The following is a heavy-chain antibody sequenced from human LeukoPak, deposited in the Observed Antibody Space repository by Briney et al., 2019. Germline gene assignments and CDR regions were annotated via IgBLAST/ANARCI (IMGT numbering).Heavy chain of an antibody. CDR3: ARGEVYDFWSGYLPFDY. D-gene: IGHD3-3*01. Sequence: SETLSLTCTVSGYSISSGYYWGWIRQPPGKGLEWIGSIYHSGSTYYNPSLKSRVTISVDTSKNQFSLKLSSVTAADTAVYYCARGEVYDFWSGYLPFDYWGQEPWSPSPQ. J-gene: IGHJ4*01. CDR1: GYSISSGYY. CDR2: IYHSGST. V-gene: IGHV4-38-2*02.